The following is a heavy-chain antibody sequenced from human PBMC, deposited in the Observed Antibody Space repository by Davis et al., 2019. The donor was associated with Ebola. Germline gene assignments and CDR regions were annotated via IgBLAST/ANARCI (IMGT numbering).Heavy chain of an antibody. CDR2: ISYDGSNK. CDR1: GFTFSSYG. D-gene: IGHD1-26*01. Sequence: GESLKISCAASGFTFSSYGMHWVRQAPGKGLEWVAVISYDGSNKYYVDSVKGRFTISRDNSKNTLYLQMNSLRAEDAALYYCAKDRRIVGASRDAFDIWGQGTMVSVSS. CDR3: AKDRRIVGASRDAFDI. J-gene: IGHJ3*02. V-gene: IGHV3-30*18.